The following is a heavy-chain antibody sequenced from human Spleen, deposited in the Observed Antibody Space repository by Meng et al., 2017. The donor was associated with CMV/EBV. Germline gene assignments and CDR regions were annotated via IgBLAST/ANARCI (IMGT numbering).Heavy chain of an antibody. CDR2: VSWDGDSI. CDR3: AKDFCSSTSCFFDH. J-gene: IGHJ4*02. V-gene: IGHV3-43*01. D-gene: IGHD2-2*01. Sequence: GESLKISCLASGFTFDSYSMNWVRQAPGKGLEWVSFVSWDGDSIDYADSVRGRFTISRDNNKNSLYLQMNSLRSEDTAVYYCAKDFCSSTSCFFDHWGQGTLVTVSS. CDR1: GFTFDSYS.